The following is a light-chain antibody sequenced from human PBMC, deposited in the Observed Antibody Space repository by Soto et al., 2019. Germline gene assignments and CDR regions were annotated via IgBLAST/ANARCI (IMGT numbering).Light chain of an antibody. CDR1: QCISRN. CDR2: DAS. Sequence: EILMTQSPATLSVSPGERATLSCRASQCISRNLACYHHNPGLPPRLLIYDASTSATGIPARFSGSGSATDFTLTISSLQSEDFAVYCCQQYNNWPWTFGLGTKVEIK. V-gene: IGKV3-15*01. CDR3: QQYNNWPWT. J-gene: IGKJ1*01.